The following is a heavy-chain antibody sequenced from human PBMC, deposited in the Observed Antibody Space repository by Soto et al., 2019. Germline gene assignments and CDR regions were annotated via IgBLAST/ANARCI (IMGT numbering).Heavy chain of an antibody. CDR3: AKEWDMDAFDI. CDR1: GFTFSSYG. CDR2: ISYDGSNK. D-gene: IGHD1-26*01. V-gene: IGHV3-30*18. Sequence: ALRLSCSASGFTFSSYGMHWVRKAPGKGLGWVAVISYDGSNKYYADSVKGRFTISRDNSKNTLYLQMNSLRAEDTAVYYCAKEWDMDAFDIWGQGTMVTVSS. J-gene: IGHJ3*02.